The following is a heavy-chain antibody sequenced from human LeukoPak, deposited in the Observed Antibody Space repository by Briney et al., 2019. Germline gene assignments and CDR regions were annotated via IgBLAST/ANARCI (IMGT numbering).Heavy chain of an antibody. J-gene: IGHJ4*02. CDR2: INHSGST. CDR3: ARGRKWLKFDY. CDR1: GGSFSGYY. Sequence: SETLSLTCAVYGGSFSGYYWSWIPQPAGKGLEWIGEINHSGSTNYNPSLKSRVTISVDTSKNQFSLKLSSVTAADTAVYYCARGRKWLKFDYWGQGTLVTVSS. V-gene: IGHV4-34*01. D-gene: IGHD5-12*01.